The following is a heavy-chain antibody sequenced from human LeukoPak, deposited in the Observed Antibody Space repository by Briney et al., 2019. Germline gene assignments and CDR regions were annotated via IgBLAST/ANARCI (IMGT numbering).Heavy chain of an antibody. Sequence: PSETLSLTCAVYGGSFSGYYWIWIRQPAGKGLEWIGRIYTSGSTNYNPSLKSRVTMSVNTSKNQFSLKLSSVTAADTGVYYCARGGDSSSWYFWFDPWGQGTLVTVSS. CDR3: ARGGDSSSWYFWFDP. V-gene: IGHV4-59*10. D-gene: IGHD6-13*01. J-gene: IGHJ5*02. CDR1: GGSFSGYY. CDR2: IYTSGST.